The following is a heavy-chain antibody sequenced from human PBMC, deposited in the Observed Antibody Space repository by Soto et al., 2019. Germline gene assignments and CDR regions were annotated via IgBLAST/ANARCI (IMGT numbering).Heavy chain of an antibody. D-gene: IGHD6-13*01. CDR2: IYYSGST. CDR1: GDSITRGGYF. J-gene: IGHJ4*02. CDR3: ARGLAAAGVRPIDY. V-gene: IGHV4-31*03. Sequence: QVQLQESGPGLVRPSQTLSLTCTVSGDSITRGGYFWSWIRHRPEKGLEWIGYIYYSGSTYYNPSLQSRATISADTSKNQFSLKLNPVTAADTAVYYCARGLAAAGVRPIDYWGQGTLVTVSS.